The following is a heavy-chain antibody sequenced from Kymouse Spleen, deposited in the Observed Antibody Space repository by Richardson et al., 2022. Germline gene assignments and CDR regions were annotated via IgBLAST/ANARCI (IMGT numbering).Heavy chain of an antibody. CDR1: GFTFSSYS. Sequence: EVQLVESGGGLVQPGGSLRLSCAASGFTFSSYSMNWVRQAPGKGLEWVSYISSSSSTIYYADSVKGRFTISRDNAKNSLYLQMNSLRDEDTAVYYCARDYDFWSGYYYYGMDVWGQGTTVTVSS. CDR3: ARDYDFWSGYYYYGMDV. D-gene: IGHD3-3*01. CDR2: ISSSSSTI. V-gene: IGHV3-48*02. J-gene: IGHJ6*02.